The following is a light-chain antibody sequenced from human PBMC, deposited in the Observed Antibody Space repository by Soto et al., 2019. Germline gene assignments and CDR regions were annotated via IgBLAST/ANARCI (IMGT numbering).Light chain of an antibody. CDR3: QQYSSYST. J-gene: IGKJ1*01. V-gene: IGKV1-5*01. Sequence: DIQLTQSPSTLSASVGDRVTITCRASQSVSYWLAWYQQKPGKAPKLLIYGASTLETGVPSTFSGSGSGTEFNLTISSLQPDDFATYYCQQYSSYSTFGQGTKVDIK. CDR2: GAS. CDR1: QSVSYW.